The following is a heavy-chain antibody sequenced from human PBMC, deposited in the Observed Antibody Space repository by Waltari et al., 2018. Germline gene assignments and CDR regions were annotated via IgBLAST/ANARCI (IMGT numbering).Heavy chain of an antibody. CDR3: ARAGLLGAFDV. CDR1: GFTFSRSW. Sequence: EVQLVESGGGLVQPGGSLRTSGAASGFTFSRSWIHWVRQFPGKGLMWVSRINNDGSSTVYADSVKGRFTISRDDAKNTVSLQMNNLSAEDTALYYCARAGLLGAFDVWGQGTMVTVSS. J-gene: IGHJ3*01. CDR2: INNDGSST. V-gene: IGHV3-74*03. D-gene: IGHD2-15*01.